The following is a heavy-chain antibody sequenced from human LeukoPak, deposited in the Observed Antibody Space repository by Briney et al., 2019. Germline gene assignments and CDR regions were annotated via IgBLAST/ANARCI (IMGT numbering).Heavy chain of an antibody. CDR1: GFTFSVYG. V-gene: IGHV3-30*18. CDR3: AKAGYSSGWTRYYGMDV. J-gene: IGHJ6*02. CDR2: ISYDGTDK. D-gene: IGHD6-19*01. Sequence: GGSLRLSCAASGFTFSVYGMYWVRQSPGKGLEWVALISYDGTDKYHVDSVKGRFTISRDNSNNTLYLQMNSLRPDDTAVYYCAKAGYSSGWTRYYGMDVWGQGTTVAVSS.